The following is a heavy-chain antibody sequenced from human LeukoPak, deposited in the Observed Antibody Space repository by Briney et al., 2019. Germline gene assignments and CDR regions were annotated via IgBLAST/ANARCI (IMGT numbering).Heavy chain of an antibody. Sequence: PGGSLRLSCAASGFTFSSYAMSWVRQAPGKGLGWVSAISGSGGSTYYADSVKGRFTISRDNSKNTLYLQMNSLRAEDTAVYYCAKAPLRTFAFDIWGQGTMVTVSS. CDR2: ISGSGGST. CDR3: AKAPLRTFAFDI. CDR1: GFTFSSYA. D-gene: IGHD4-17*01. J-gene: IGHJ3*02. V-gene: IGHV3-23*01.